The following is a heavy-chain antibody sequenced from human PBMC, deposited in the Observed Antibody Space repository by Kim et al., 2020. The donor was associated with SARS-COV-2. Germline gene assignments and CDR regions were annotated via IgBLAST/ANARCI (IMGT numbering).Heavy chain of an antibody. D-gene: IGHD3-22*01. CDR2: IYYSGST. Sequence: SETLSLTCTVSGGSISSGGYYWSWIRQHPGKGLEWIGYIYYSGSTYYNPSLKCRVTIAVDTSKNQFSLKLSPVTAAATDVYYCARGQGLITMIVVVVGAFDYWGQGTLVTVSS. V-gene: IGHV4-31*03. J-gene: IGHJ4*02. CDR3: ARGQGLITMIVVVVGAFDY. CDR1: GGSISSGGYY.